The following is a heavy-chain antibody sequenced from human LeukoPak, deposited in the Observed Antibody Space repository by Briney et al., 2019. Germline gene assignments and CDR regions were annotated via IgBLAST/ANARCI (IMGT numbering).Heavy chain of an antibody. CDR3: ARSRPGGPTSVGY. D-gene: IGHD4-23*01. CDR2: IYYSGST. J-gene: IGHJ4*02. Sequence: GSLRLSCAASGFTFSSYAMSWVRQAPGKGLEWIGSIYYSGSTYYNPSLKSRVTISVDTSNNQFSLQLSSVTAADTAVYYCARSRPGGPTSVGYLGQGTLVTVSS. V-gene: IGHV4-39*01. CDR1: GFTFSSYA.